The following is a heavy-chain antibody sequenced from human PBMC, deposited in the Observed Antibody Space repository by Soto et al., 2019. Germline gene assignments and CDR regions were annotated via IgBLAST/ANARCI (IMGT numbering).Heavy chain of an antibody. V-gene: IGHV3-30-3*01. D-gene: IGHD6-13*01. CDR2: ISYDGSNK. Sequence: QVQLVESGGGVVQPGRSLRLSCAASGFTFSSYAMHWVRQAPGKGLEWVAVISYDGSNKYYADSVKGRFTISRDNSKNTLYLQMNSRRAEDTAVYYCARGRIAAAGTTYNWFDPWGQGTLVTVSS. J-gene: IGHJ5*02. CDR3: ARGRIAAAGTTYNWFDP. CDR1: GFTFSSYA.